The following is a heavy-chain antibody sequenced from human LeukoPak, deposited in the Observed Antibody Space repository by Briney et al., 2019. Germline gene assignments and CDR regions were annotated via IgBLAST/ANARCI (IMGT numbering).Heavy chain of an antibody. CDR1: GFTFSSYA. V-gene: IGHV3-30*04. CDR3: ARSSGGSYPEFDY. CDR2: ISYDGSDK. J-gene: IGHJ4*02. D-gene: IGHD1-26*01. Sequence: PGGSLRLSCAASGFTFSSYAMHWVRQAPDKGLEWVSVISYDGSDKYYADSVKGRFTISRDDSKNTLYLQMNSLRAEDTAIYYCARSSGGSYPEFDYWGQGTLVTVSS.